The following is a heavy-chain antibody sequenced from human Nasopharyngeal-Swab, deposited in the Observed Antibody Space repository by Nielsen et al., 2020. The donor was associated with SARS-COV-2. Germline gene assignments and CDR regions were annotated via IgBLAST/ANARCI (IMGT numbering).Heavy chain of an antibody. D-gene: IGHD3-3*01. J-gene: IGHJ5*02. CDR1: GFTFSSYA. CDR2: ISGSGGST. Sequence: GESLKISCAASGFTFSSYAMSWVRQAPGKGLEWVSAISGSGGSTYYADSVKGRFTISRDNSKNTLYLQMNGLRAEDTAVYYCAKDLEFPGNWFDPWGQGTLVTVSS. V-gene: IGHV3-23*01. CDR3: AKDLEFPGNWFDP.